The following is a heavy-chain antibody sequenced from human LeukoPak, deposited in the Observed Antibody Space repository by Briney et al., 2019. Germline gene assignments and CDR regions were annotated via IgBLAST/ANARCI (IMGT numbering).Heavy chain of an antibody. Sequence: SETLSLTCTVSGGSISSYYWSWIRQPPGKGLEWIGYIYYSGSTNYNPSLKSRVTISVDTSKNQFSLKLSSVTAADTAVYYCARGRGRNSGSYYTPPYFDYWGQGTLVTVSS. J-gene: IGHJ4*02. V-gene: IGHV4-59*01. CDR2: IYYSGST. CDR3: ARGRGRNSGSYYTPPYFDY. D-gene: IGHD1-26*01. CDR1: GGSISSYY.